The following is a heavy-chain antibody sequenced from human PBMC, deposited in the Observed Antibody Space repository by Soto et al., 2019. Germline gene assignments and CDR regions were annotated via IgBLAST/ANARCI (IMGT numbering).Heavy chain of an antibody. D-gene: IGHD3-16*01. CDR1: GFSFSTYG. V-gene: IGHV3-23*01. Sequence: DVQLLESGGGLAQRGGSLRLSCAASGFSFSTYGMNWVRQAPGKGLEWVSYGGSGGSTYYADSVKGRFTISRDNSKNTLYLQMNSLRAYDTAVYYCVKFRGRAYHYYYMDVWGNGTTVTVSS. CDR2: GGSGGST. J-gene: IGHJ6*03. CDR3: VKFRGRAYHYYYMDV.